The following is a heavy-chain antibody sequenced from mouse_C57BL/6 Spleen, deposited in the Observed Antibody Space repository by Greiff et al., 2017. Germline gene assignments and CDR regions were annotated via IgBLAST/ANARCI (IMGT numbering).Heavy chain of an antibody. Sequence: EVQLVESGGGLVKPGGSLKLSCAASGFTFSDYGMHWVRQAPEKGLEWVAYISSGSSTIYYADTVKGRFTISRDNAKNTLFLQMTSLRSEDTAMYYCARQGYYGYDLYYFDYWGQGTTLTVSS. CDR3: ARQGYYGYDLYYFDY. CDR2: ISSGSSTI. D-gene: IGHD2-2*01. CDR1: GFTFSDYG. V-gene: IGHV5-17*01. J-gene: IGHJ2*01.